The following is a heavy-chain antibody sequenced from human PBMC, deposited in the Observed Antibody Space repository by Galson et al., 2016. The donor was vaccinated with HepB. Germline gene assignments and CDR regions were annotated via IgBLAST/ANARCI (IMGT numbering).Heavy chain of an antibody. Sequence: SVKVSCKASGYTFTNFGISWVRQAPGQGLEWMGWISPHNGNTNYAQRVQGRVTMTTDTSTSTAYMELKSLRSDDTAVYYWARDQDSSGWVLYWGQGTLITVSS. CDR2: ISPHNGNT. V-gene: IGHV1-18*01. CDR1: GYTFTNFG. CDR3: ARDQDSSGWVLY. J-gene: IGHJ4*02. D-gene: IGHD6-19*01.